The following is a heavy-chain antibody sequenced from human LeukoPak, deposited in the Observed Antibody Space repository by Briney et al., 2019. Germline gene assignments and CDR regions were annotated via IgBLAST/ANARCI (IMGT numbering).Heavy chain of an antibody. Sequence: SETLSLTCTVSGGSISSYYWSWIRQPPGKGLGWIGYIYYSGSTNYNPSLKSRVTISVDTSKNQFSLKLSSVTAADAAVYYCARGDGSSWLDYWGQGTLVTVSS. V-gene: IGHV4-59*01. CDR3: ARGDGSSWLDY. J-gene: IGHJ4*02. CDR2: IYYSGST. D-gene: IGHD6-13*01. CDR1: GGSISSYY.